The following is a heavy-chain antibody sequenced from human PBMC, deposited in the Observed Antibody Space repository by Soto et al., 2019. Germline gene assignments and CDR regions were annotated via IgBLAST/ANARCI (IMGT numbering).Heavy chain of an antibody. Sequence: QVQLVQSGAEVKKPGSSVKVSCKASGSTISSYVIAWVRQAPGQSLEWMGGIITITGPANYAQKFQCRLTITADEATSTAYMELSGLRSEDTAVYDCAREDYGSGTYGYYGMDVWGQGTTVTVSS. D-gene: IGHD3-10*01. CDR1: GSTISSYV. V-gene: IGHV1-69*01. J-gene: IGHJ6*02. CDR3: AREDYGSGTYGYYGMDV. CDR2: IITITGPA.